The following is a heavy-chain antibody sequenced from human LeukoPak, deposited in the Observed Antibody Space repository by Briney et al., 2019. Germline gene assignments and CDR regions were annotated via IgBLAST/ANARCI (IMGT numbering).Heavy chain of an antibody. J-gene: IGHJ6*03. CDR3: ARGGYGGNVIRDYMDV. Sequence: WASVKVSCKASGYTFTGYYMHWVRLAPGQGLEWMGWINPNSGGTNYAQKFQGRVTMTGDTSISTVYMELSRLRSDDTAVYYCARGGYGGNVIRDYMDVWGKGTTVTVSS. D-gene: IGHD4-23*01. V-gene: IGHV1-2*02. CDR1: GYTFTGYY. CDR2: INPNSGGT.